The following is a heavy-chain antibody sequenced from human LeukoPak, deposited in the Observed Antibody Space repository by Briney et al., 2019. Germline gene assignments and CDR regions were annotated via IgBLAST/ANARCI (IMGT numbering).Heavy chain of an antibody. CDR2: INWNGGST. CDR3: ARVPDRAVAGIYYYYYMDV. CDR1: GFTFDDYG. J-gene: IGHJ6*03. Sequence: GGSLRLSCAASGFTFDDYGMSWVRQAPGKGLEWDYGINWNGGSTGYADSVKGRFTISRDNAMNSLYLQMNSLRAEDTALYYCARVPDRAVAGIYYYYYMDVWGKGTTVTVSS. V-gene: IGHV3-20*04. D-gene: IGHD6-19*01.